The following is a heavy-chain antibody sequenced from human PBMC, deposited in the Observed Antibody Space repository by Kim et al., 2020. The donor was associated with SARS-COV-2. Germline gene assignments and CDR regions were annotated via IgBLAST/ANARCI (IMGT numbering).Heavy chain of an antibody. CDR3: ARDEWLVRGDYYYGMDV. V-gene: IGHV4-38-2*02. D-gene: IGHD6-19*01. J-gene: IGHJ6*02. Sequence: SETLSLTCTVSGYSISSGYYWGWIRQPPGKGLEWIGSIYHSGSTYYNPSLKSRVTISVDTSKNQFSLKLSSVTAADTAVYYCARDEWLVRGDYYYGMDVWGQGTTVTVSS. CDR1: GYSISSGYY. CDR2: IYHSGST.